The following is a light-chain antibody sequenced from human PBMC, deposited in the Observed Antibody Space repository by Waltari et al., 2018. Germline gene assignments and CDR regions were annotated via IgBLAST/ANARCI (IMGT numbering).Light chain of an antibody. J-gene: IGLJ2*01. V-gene: IGLV2-14*03. CDR3: SSYTSSSTRV. Sequence: SALTQPASVSGSPGQSIAIPCTGTSRDVGGYDYASWYQYHQGKAPKLMIYDVSYRPSGVSNRFSGSKSGNTASLTISGLQAEDEADYYCSSYTSSSTRVFGGGTKLTVL. CDR2: DVS. CDR1: SRDVGGYDY.